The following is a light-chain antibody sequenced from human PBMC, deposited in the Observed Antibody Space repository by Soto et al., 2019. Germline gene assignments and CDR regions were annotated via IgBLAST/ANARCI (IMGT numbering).Light chain of an antibody. J-gene: IGKJ4*01. CDR2: GAS. CDR1: QSVSSN. Sequence: IVLTQSPATLSLSPGERATLSCRASQSVSSNLAWYQQKPGQAPRLLIYGASTRATGIPARFSGSGSGTDFTLTISRLQPEDFAVYYCQQYGSSPLTFGGGTKVDIK. CDR3: QQYGSSPLT. V-gene: IGKV3-20*01.